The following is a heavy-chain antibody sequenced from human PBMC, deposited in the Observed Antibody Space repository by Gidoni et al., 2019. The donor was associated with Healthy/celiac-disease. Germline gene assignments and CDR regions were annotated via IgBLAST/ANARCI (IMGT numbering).Heavy chain of an antibody. Sequence: QLQLQESGPGLVKPSETLSLTCTVSGGSISSSSYYWGWIRQPPGKGLEWIGSIYYSGSTYYNPSLKSRVTISVDTSKNQFSLKLSSVTAADTAVYYCARGDYGGNSFFDYWGQGTLVTVSS. J-gene: IGHJ4*02. D-gene: IGHD4-17*01. CDR2: IYYSGST. V-gene: IGHV4-39*07. CDR3: ARGDYGGNSFFDY. CDR1: GGSISSSSYY.